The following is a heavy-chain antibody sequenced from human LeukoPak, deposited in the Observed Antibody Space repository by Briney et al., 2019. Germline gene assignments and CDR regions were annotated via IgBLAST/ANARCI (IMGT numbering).Heavy chain of an antibody. CDR2: LSYDGSLK. CDR3: ATSIERSTWGSHALDF. V-gene: IGHV3-30*04. J-gene: IGHJ4*02. CDR1: GCSFSGSG. D-gene: IGHD3-16*01. Sequence: WGSLRLSCTGSGCSFSGSGIYWVWLGPPTGMGRVGILSYDGSLKYYADSVKGRFTISRDNSKNTLYLQMNSLRVEDTAVYYCATSIERSTWGSHALDFWGQGTLVTVSS.